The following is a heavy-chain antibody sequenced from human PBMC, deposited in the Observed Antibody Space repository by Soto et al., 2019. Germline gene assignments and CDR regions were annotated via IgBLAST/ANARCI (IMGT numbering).Heavy chain of an antibody. CDR1: GFSLNNPRMG. V-gene: IGHV2-26*01. Sequence: QVTLKESGPVLVKPPETLTLTCTVSGFSLNNPRMGVTWIRQPPGKALEWLAHIFSNDEKSYSTSLKTRLTISKDISKSQVVLTMTNMDPVDTATYYCVWIIRPFWYFDLWGRGTLVTVSS. J-gene: IGHJ2*01. CDR3: VWIIRPFWYFDL. D-gene: IGHD4-17*01. CDR2: IFSNDEK.